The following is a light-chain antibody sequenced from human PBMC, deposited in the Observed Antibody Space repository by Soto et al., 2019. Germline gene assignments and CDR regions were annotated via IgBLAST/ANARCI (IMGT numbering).Light chain of an antibody. CDR2: DVS. CDR3: SSYTGSSTLV. Sequence: QSVLTQPASVSGSPGQSITISCTGTSSDVGGYNYVSWYQHHPGKAPKLMVYDVSSRPSGVSNRFSGSKSGNTASLTISGLQAEDEADYYCSSYTGSSTLVFGGGTKLTVL. CDR1: SSDVGGYNY. J-gene: IGLJ2*01. V-gene: IGLV2-14*03.